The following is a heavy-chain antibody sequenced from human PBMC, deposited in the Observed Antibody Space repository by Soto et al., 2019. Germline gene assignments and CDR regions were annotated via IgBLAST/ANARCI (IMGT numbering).Heavy chain of an antibody. CDR3: ATDRHWELL. CDR2: ISSTGTTM. CDR1: GFTFSSYE. Sequence: EVQLVESGGGLVQPGGSLRLSCAASGFTFSSYEMNWVRQAPGKRLEWVSYISSTGTTMYYADSVKGRFTISRDNAKNSLFLQMNSLKAEDTSVYYCATDRHWELLWGQGTLVTVS. J-gene: IGHJ4*02. D-gene: IGHD3-10*01. V-gene: IGHV3-48*03.